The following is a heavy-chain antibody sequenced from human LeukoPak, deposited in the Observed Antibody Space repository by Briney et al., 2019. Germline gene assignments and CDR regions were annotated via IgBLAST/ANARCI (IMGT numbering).Heavy chain of an antibody. CDR1: GGSISGSAYY. CDR3: ARVNSGWYFDY. D-gene: IGHD6-19*01. J-gene: IGHJ4*02. CDR2: IYYSGST. V-gene: IGHV4-39*07. Sequence: PSETLSLTCTVSGGSISGSAYYWGWIRQPPGKGLEWIGNIYYSGSTYYSPSLKSRVTISVDTSKNQFSLKLSSVTAADTAVYYCARVNSGWYFDYWGQGTLVTVSS.